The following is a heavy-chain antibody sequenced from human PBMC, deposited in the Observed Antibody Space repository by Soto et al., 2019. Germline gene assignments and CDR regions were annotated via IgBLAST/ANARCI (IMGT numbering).Heavy chain of an antibody. V-gene: IGHV3-23*01. D-gene: IGHD2-2*01. Sequence: GGSLRHSCAASGFPFSSYAMSWVRQAPGKGLEWVSGISGSGGSTSVADSVKGRFTISRDNSKNTLYLQMNSLRAEDTAVYYITKDRXCSXXSCXAGYYWGQGTLVTVSS. CDR3: TKDRXCSXXSCXAGYY. CDR2: ISGSGGST. J-gene: IGHJ4*02. CDR1: GFPFSSYA.